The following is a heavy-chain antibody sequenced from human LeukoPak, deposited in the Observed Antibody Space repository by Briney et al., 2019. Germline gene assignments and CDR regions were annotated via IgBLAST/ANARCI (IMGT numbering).Heavy chain of an antibody. V-gene: IGHV4-30-4*01. J-gene: IGHJ5*02. D-gene: IGHD4-17*01. Sequence: SQTLSLTCTVSGGSVSSGDYYWTWIRQPPGKGPEWIGYIYHTGDTYYNPSLKSRATISVDTAKNQFSLRLSFVTAADTAVYFCAGDQGDYGDYGWFDAWGQGIQVTVSS. CDR2: IYHTGDT. CDR1: GGSVSSGDYY. CDR3: AGDQGDYGDYGWFDA.